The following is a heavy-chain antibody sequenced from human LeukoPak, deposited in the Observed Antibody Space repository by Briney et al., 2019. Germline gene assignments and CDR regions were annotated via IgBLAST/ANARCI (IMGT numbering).Heavy chain of an antibody. CDR2: IRWDGAST. CDR3: AKNALYYDILTGPLDY. Sequence: PGGSLRLSCAASGFTFGDYTMHWVRQAPGKGLEWVSLIRWDGASTYFADSVTGRFTLSRDNSKDSLYLQMNSLRTEDTALYYCAKNALYYDILTGPLDYWGQGTLVTVSS. CDR1: GFTFGDYT. V-gene: IGHV3-43*01. J-gene: IGHJ4*02. D-gene: IGHD3-9*01.